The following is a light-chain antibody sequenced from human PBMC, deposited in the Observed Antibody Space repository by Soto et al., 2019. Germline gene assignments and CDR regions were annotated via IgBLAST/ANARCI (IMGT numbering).Light chain of an antibody. J-gene: IGKJ1*01. V-gene: IGKV3-20*01. CDR3: QQYDISPWT. CDR2: AAS. CDR1: LSVNSSY. Sequence: EIVLTQSPGTLSLSPGDRATLSCRTSLSVNSSYLAWYQQRPGQAPRLLIYAASSRATGIPDRFSGSGSGADFSLTISRLEPEDFAVYYCQQYDISPWTFGQGTKGDIK.